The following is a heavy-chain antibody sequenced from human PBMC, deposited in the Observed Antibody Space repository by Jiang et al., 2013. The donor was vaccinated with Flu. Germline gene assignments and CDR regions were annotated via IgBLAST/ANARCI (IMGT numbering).Heavy chain of an antibody. D-gene: IGHD5-24*01. CDR3: ARWLQNPGVFDI. Sequence: VQLVESGAEVKKPGESLKISCRGSGYSFTTYWIGWVRQMPGKGLEWMGIIYPGDSDMRLSPSLQGQVTISVDKSITTAYLQWSSLKASDTAMYYCARWLQNPGVFDIWGQGTVVTVSS. V-gene: IGHV5-51*01. J-gene: IGHJ3*02. CDR2: IYPGDSDM. CDR1: GYSFTTYW.